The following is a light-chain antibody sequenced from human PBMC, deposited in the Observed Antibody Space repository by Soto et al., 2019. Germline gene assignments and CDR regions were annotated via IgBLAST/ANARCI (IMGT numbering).Light chain of an antibody. J-gene: IGKJ5*01. Sequence: ELILPPSPGTLSLSPGARATLSRRASQSVGSNYLAWYQQKPGQAPRLLIYGASSRATGIADRFSGSGSGTDFPLTISRLEPEDFALYYCQQYGYSPITFGQGTRLEIK. CDR1: QSVGSNY. CDR2: GAS. V-gene: IGKV3-20*01. CDR3: QQYGYSPIT.